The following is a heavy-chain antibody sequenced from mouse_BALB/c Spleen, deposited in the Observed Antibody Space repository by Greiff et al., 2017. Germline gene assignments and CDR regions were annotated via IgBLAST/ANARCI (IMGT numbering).Heavy chain of an antibody. V-gene: IGHV3-6*02. CDR3: ARDVGLSYGMDY. Sequence: EVKLEESGPGLVKPSQSPSLTCSVTGYSITSGYYWNWIRQFPGNKLEWMGYISYDGSNNYNPSLKNRISITRDTSTNQFFLKLNSVTTEDTATYYCARDVGLSYGMDYWGQGTSVTVSS. CDR2: ISYDGSN. CDR1: GYSITSGYY. J-gene: IGHJ4*01. D-gene: IGHD1-3*01.